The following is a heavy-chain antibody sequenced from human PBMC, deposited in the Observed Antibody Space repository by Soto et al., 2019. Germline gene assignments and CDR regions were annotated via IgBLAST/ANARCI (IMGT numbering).Heavy chain of an antibody. V-gene: IGHV4-59*01. CDR2: IYYSGST. CDR1: GGSISSYY. D-gene: IGHD5-12*01. CDR3: ARNMRRDGYNSGFDY. Sequence: SETLSLTCTVSGGSISSYYWSWIRQPPGKGLEWIGYIYYSGSTNYNPSLKSRVTISVDTSKNQFSLKLSSVTAADTAVYYCARNMRRDGYNSGFDYWGQGTLVTVSS. J-gene: IGHJ4*02.